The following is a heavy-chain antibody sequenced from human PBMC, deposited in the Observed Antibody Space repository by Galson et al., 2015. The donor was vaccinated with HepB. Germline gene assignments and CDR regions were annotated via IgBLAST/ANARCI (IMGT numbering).Heavy chain of an antibody. CDR3: TTDFGDDYYNSGHDAFDI. J-gene: IGHJ3*02. V-gene: IGHV3-15*01. CDR1: GFTFSNAW. CDR2: IKSKTDGGTT. D-gene: IGHD5-24*01. Sequence: SLRLSCAASGFTFSNAWMSWVRQAPGTGLEWVGRIKSKTDGGTTDYAAPVKGRFTISRDDSKNTLYLQMNSLKTEDTAVYYCTTDFGDDYYNSGHDAFDIWGQGTMVTVSS.